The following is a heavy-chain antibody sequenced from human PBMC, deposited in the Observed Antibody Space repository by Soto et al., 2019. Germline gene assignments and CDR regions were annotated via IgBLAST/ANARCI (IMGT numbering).Heavy chain of an antibody. CDR1: GFTFSNYW. V-gene: IGHV3-7*04. Sequence: EVQLVESGGGLVQPGGSLRRSCAASGFTFSNYWMSWVRQAPGKGLEWVANIKQDGSEKYYVDSVKGRFTISRDNAKTSLYLQMNSLRAEDTAVYYCARDPASTPIPNYWGQGTMVTVSS. D-gene: IGHD2-15*01. J-gene: IGHJ4*02. CDR3: ARDPASTPIPNY. CDR2: IKQDGSEK.